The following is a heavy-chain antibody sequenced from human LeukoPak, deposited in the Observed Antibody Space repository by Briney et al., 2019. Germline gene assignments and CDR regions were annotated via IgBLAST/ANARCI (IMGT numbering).Heavy chain of an antibody. CDR2: ISSSSGTI. V-gene: IGHV3-48*02. D-gene: IGHD3-10*01. CDR3: AREKSTYYYGSGSSY. J-gene: IGHJ4*02. CDR1: GFTFSTYS. Sequence: GGSLRLSCAASGFTFSTYSMHWVRQAPGKGLEWVSYISSSSGTIYYADSVKGRFTISRDNAKNSLYLQVNSLRDEDTAVYYCAREKSTYYYGSGSSYWGQGTLVTVSS.